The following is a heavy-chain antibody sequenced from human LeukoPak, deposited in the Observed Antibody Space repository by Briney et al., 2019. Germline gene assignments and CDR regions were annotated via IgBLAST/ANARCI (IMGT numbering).Heavy chain of an antibody. Sequence: SQTLSLTCTVSGDSISSGSFHWSWIRQPAGKGLEWIGRIYTTGRTNYNSSLKSRITMSIDTSKDQFSLKLTSVTATDTAVYYCARMTTVTTRWYFDLWGRGTLITVSS. D-gene: IGHD4-17*01. CDR1: GDSISSGSFH. CDR2: IYTTGRT. CDR3: ARMTTVTTRWYFDL. J-gene: IGHJ2*01. V-gene: IGHV4-61*02.